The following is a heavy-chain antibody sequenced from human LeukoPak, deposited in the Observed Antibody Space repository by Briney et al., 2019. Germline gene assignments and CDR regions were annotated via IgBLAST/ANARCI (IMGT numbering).Heavy chain of an antibody. CDR3: ARDYGDYVPVPTN. J-gene: IGHJ4*02. D-gene: IGHD4-17*01. CDR2: ISYDGSNK. Sequence: GGSLRLSCAASGFTFSSYAMHWVRQAPGKGLEWAAVISYDGSNKYYADSVKGRFTISRDNSKNTLYLQMNSLRAEDTAVYYCARDYGDYVPVPTNWGQGTLVTVSS. CDR1: GFTFSSYA. V-gene: IGHV3-30-3*01.